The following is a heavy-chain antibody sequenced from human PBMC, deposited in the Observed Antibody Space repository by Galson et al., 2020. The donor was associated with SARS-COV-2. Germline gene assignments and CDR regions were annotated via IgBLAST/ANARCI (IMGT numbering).Heavy chain of an antibody. CDR3: ARSLGYYDIWTGYYRGYYYYGMDV. CDR2: IKQDGSEK. Sequence: GGSLRLSCAASGFTFSSYWMSWVRQAPGKGLEWVANIKQDGSEKYYVDSVKGRFTISRDNAKNSLYLQMNSLRAEDTAVYYCARSLGYYDIWTGYYRGYYYYGMDVWGQGTTVTVSS. J-gene: IGHJ6*02. D-gene: IGHD3-9*01. V-gene: IGHV3-7*03. CDR1: GFTFSSYW.